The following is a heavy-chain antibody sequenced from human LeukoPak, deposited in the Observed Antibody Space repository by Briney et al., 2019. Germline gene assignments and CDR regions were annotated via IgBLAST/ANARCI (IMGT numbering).Heavy chain of an antibody. CDR1: GDSISRSTYY. CDR2: VYYGRSP. D-gene: IGHD6-25*01. CDR3: ARSSGTGTFSY. V-gene: IGHV4-39*02. J-gene: IGHJ4*02. Sequence: KASETLSLTCTVSGDSISRSTYYWAWIRQPPGTGLEWIGSVYYGRSPYFNPSLESRATISVDTSKNHFSLKMSSVTAADTAVYYCARSSGTGTFSYWGQGTLVTVSS.